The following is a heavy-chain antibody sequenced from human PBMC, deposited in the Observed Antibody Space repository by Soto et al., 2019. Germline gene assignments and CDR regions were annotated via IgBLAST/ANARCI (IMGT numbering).Heavy chain of an antibody. CDR2: ISAYNGNT. Sequence: QVQLVQSGAEVKKPGASVKVSCKASGYTFTSYGISWVRQAPGQGLEWMGWISAYNGNTNYAQKLQGRVTMTTDTSTSTAYMALRSLRSDDTAVYYCAMPLYRAQTSPFYYGMDVWGQVTTVTVSS. D-gene: IGHD1-26*01. J-gene: IGHJ6*02. CDR3: AMPLYRAQTSPFYYGMDV. CDR1: GYTFTSYG. V-gene: IGHV1-18*01.